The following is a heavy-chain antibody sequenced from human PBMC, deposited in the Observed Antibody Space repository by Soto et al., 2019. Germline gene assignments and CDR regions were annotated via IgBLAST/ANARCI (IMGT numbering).Heavy chain of an antibody. CDR1: GGSVSSYY. CDR3: ARAPPCGGDCSFDY. CDR2: IYYSGST. D-gene: IGHD2-21*02. Sequence: AETLFLTCAFSGGSVSSYYWSCIRHPPGKGLEWIGYIYYSGSTNYNPSLKSRVTISVDTSKNQFSLKLSSVTAADTAVYYCARAPPCGGDCSFDYWGQGTLVTVSS. V-gene: IGHV4-59*02. J-gene: IGHJ4*02.